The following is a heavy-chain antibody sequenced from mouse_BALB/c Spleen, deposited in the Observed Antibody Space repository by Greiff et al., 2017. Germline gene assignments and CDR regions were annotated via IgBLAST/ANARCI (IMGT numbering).Heavy chain of an antibody. Sequence: EVQLVESGGGLVKPGGSLKLSCAASGFTFSSYAMSWVRQTPEKRLEWVASISSGGSTYYPDSVKGRFTISRDNARNILYLQMSSLRSEDTAMYYCARDNYGTRGRFAYWGQGTLVTVSA. CDR1: GFTFSSYA. V-gene: IGHV5-6-5*01. CDR2: ISSGGST. D-gene: IGHD1-1*01. CDR3: ARDNYGTRGRFAY. J-gene: IGHJ3*01.